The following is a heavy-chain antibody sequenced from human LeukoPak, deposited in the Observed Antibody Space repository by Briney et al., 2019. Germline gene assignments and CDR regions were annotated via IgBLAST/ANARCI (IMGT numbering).Heavy chain of an antibody. Sequence: GGSLRLSCAASGFTFSSYGMYWVRQAPGKGLEWVAFTRYDGSNKYYADSVKGRFTISRDNSKNTLYLKMNSLRAEDTAVYYCSRDRHCIGSTCYGLWGQGTRVTVSS. CDR1: GFTFSSYG. CDR2: TRYDGSNK. CDR3: SRDRHCIGSTCYGL. J-gene: IGHJ4*02. D-gene: IGHD2-2*01. V-gene: IGHV3-30*02.